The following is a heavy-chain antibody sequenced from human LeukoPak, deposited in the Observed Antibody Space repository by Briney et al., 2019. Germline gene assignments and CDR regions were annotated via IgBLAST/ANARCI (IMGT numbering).Heavy chain of an antibody. CDR1: GFTFSSYW. J-gene: IGHJ4*02. V-gene: IGHV3-74*01. D-gene: IGHD5-18*01. CDR3: AKEVDTAMVTPPDY. CDR2: INTDGSST. Sequence: PGGSLRLSCAASGFTFSSYWMHWVRQAPGKGLVWVSRINTDGSSTSYADSVKGRFTISRDNAKNTLYLQMNSLRAEDTAVYYCAKEVDTAMVTPPDYWGQGTLVTVSS.